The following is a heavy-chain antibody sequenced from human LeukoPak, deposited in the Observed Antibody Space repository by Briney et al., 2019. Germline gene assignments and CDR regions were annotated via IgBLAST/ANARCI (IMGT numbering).Heavy chain of an antibody. Sequence: GESLKISCKASGYSFTDFWIGWVRQLPGKRLEWMGDNHPADSDTRYSPSFQGHVTISADKSINTAYLQWTSLNASDTAMYYCARTYTSGWCANWGQGTLVTVSS. CDR3: ARTYTSGWCAN. D-gene: IGHD6-13*01. V-gene: IGHV5-51*01. J-gene: IGHJ4*02. CDR1: GYSFTDFW. CDR2: NHPADSDT.